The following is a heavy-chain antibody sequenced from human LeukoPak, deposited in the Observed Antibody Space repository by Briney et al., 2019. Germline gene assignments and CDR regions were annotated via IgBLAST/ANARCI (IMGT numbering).Heavy chain of an antibody. CDR3: ARGALLLWFGELLSQYYFDY. J-gene: IGHJ4*02. Sequence: GASVKVSCKASGGTFSSYAISWVRQAPGQGLEWMGGIIPIFGAANYAQKFQGRVTITADESTSTAYMELSSLRSEDTAVYYCARGALLLWFGELLSQYYFDYWGQGTLVTVSS. CDR1: GGTFSSYA. D-gene: IGHD3-10*01. V-gene: IGHV1-69*13. CDR2: IIPIFGAA.